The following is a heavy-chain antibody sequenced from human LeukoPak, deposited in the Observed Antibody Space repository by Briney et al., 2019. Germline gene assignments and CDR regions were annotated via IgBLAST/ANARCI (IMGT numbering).Heavy chain of an antibody. CDR3: ARDRCDRTTCRNWDSPSEQSN. Sequence: GGSLRLSCAAAGFTFSDYYMSWIRQAPGKGLEWVSYISSSGSTLYYADSVKGRFTISRDDAKSSLYLQMNSLRAEDTAVYYCARDRCDRTTCRNWDSPSEQSNWGQGTLVTVSS. J-gene: IGHJ4*02. CDR2: ISSSGSTL. CDR1: GFTFSDYY. V-gene: IGHV3-11*01. D-gene: IGHD1/OR15-1a*01.